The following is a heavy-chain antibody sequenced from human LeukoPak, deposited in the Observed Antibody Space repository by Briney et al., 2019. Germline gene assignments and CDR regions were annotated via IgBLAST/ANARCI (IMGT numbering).Heavy chain of an antibody. CDR3: ARHYYDTSGYNWFDP. J-gene: IGHJ5*02. CDR1: GGSISSSSYY. CDR2: IYYSGST. V-gene: IGHV4-39*01. Sequence: SETLSPTCTVSGGSISSSSYYWGWIRQPPGKGLEWIGSIYYSGSTYYNPSLKSRLTISVDTSKNQFSLKLSSVTAADTAVYYCARHYYDTSGYNWFDPWGQGTLVTVSS. D-gene: IGHD3-22*01.